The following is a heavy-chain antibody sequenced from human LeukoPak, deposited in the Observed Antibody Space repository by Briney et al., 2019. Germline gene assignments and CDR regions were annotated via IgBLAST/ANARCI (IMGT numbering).Heavy chain of an antibody. D-gene: IGHD3-9*01. CDR3: ARCPRYFDWLPEAV. V-gene: IGHV4-34*01. Sequence: SETLSLTCAVYGGSFSGYYWSWIRQPPGKGLEWIGEINHSGSTNYNPSLKSRVTMSVDTSKNQFSLKLSSMTAADTAVYYCARCPRYFDWLPEAVWGQGTLVTVSS. CDR1: GGSFSGYY. CDR2: INHSGST. J-gene: IGHJ4*02.